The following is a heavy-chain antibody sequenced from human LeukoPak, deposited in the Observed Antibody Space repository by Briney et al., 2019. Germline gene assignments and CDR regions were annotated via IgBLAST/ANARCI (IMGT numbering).Heavy chain of an antibody. CDR1: GGSINIYY. CDR2: INTSGST. Sequence: SETLSLTCTVSGGSINIYYWSWIRQSAGKGLEWIGRINTSGSTNYNPSLKSRVTMSVDTSKNQFSLKLSSVTAADTAVYYCARVGYDYGDYLGAFDFWGRGTMVSVSS. D-gene: IGHD4-17*01. CDR3: ARVGYDYGDYLGAFDF. V-gene: IGHV4-4*07. J-gene: IGHJ3*01.